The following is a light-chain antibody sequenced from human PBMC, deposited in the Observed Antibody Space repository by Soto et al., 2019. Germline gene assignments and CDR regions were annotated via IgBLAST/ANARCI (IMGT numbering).Light chain of an antibody. CDR1: QSISSW. J-gene: IGKJ5*01. CDR2: DAS. Sequence: DFHMTQSPSTLSEYVYDIVTITCRASQSISSWLAWYQQKPGKAPKLLIYDASSLESGVPSRFSGSGSGTDFTLTISRLEPEDFAVYYCQQYGSSPFTFGQGTRLEI. CDR3: QQYGSSPFT. V-gene: IGKV1-5*01.